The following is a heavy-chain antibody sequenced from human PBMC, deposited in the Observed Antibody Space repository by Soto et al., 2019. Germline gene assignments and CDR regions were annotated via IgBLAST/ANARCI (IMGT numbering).Heavy chain of an antibody. D-gene: IGHD2-8*01. J-gene: IGHJ6*02. V-gene: IGHV4-34*01. CDR1: GGSFSGYY. CDR2: INHSGST. CDR3: ARLLRVYAIPGDGMDV. Sequence: SETLSLTCAVYGGSFSGYYWSWIRQPPGKGLEWIGEINHSGSTNYNPSLKSRVTISVDTSKNQFSLKLSSVTAADTAVYYCARLLRVYAIPGDGMDVWGQGTTVTVSS.